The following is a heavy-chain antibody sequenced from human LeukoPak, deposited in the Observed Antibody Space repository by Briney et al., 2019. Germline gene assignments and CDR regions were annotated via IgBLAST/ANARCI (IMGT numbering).Heavy chain of an antibody. D-gene: IGHD6-19*01. V-gene: IGHV4-4*07. CDR1: SGSVSHFY. J-gene: IGHJ4*02. Sequence: SETLSLTCTVSSGSVSHFYWSWIRQPAGKGLEWIGRVFMDGNTNSNPSLKSRVTMSVDTSKNQFSLKLNSVTAADTAVYYCARDREAVAGTWYVAMDYFDFWGQGIMVTVSS. CDR2: VFMDGNT. CDR3: ARDREAVAGTWYVAMDYFDF.